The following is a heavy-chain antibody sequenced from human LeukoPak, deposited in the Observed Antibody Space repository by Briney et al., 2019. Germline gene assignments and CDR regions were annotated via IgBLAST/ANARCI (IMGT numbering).Heavy chain of an antibody. CDR2: INPSGGST. Sequence: ASVKVSCKASGYTFTSYYMHWVRQAPGQGLEWMGIINPSGGSTSYAQKFQGRVTMTRDTSISTAYMELSRLRSDDTAVYYCARCYDYVWGSLDYWGQGTLVTVSS. V-gene: IGHV1-46*01. CDR3: ARCYDYVWGSLDY. D-gene: IGHD3-16*01. J-gene: IGHJ4*02. CDR1: GYTFTSYY.